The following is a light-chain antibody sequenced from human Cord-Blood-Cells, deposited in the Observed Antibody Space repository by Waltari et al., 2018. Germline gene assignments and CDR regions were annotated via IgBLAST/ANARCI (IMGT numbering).Light chain of an antibody. CDR2: DVS. J-gene: IGLJ2*01. Sequence: QSALTQPASVSGSPGQSITISCTGTSSDVGGYNYVSWYQQHPGKAPKLMIYDVSNRPSGVSNRFSGSTSGNTASLTISVRQAEDEADYYCSSYTSSSTLVFGGGTKLTVL. CDR1: SSDVGGYNY. V-gene: IGLV2-14*01. CDR3: SSYTSSSTLV.